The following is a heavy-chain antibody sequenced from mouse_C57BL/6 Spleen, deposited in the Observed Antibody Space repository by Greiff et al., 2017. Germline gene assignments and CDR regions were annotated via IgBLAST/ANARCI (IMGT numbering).Heavy chain of an antibody. D-gene: IGHD3-2*02. J-gene: IGHJ2*01. Sequence: VQLQQPGAELVMPGASVKLSCKASGYTFTSYWMHWVKRRPGQGLEWIGEIDPSDSYTNYNQKFKGKSTLTVDKSSSTAYMQLSSLTSEDSAVXYCARWRQLRPYYFDYWGQGTTLTVSS. CDR1: GYTFTSYW. V-gene: IGHV1-69*01. CDR3: ARWRQLRPYYFDY. CDR2: IDPSDSYT.